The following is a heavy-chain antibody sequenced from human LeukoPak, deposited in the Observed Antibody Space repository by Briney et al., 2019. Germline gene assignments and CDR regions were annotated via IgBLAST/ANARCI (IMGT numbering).Heavy chain of an antibody. CDR3: ASFRRTLSSSWPNKNYYYYGMDV. CDR2: IYYNGST. V-gene: IGHV4-59*01. CDR1: GGSISSYY. D-gene: IGHD6-13*01. J-gene: IGHJ6*04. Sequence: SETLSLTCTVSGGSISSYYWSRIRQPPGKGLEWIGYIYYNGSTNYNPSLKSRVTISVDTSKNQFSLKLSSVTAADTAVYYCASFRRTLSSSWPNKNYYYYGMDVWGKGTTVTVSS.